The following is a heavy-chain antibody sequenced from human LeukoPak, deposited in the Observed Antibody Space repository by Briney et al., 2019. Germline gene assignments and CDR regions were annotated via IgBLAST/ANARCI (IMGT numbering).Heavy chain of an antibody. D-gene: IGHD6-13*01. CDR3: ARPRIAAAGAFDP. CDR2: INPNSGGT. V-gene: IGHV1-2*02. J-gene: IGHJ5*02. Sequence: ASVKVSCKASGYTFTGYYMHWVRQAPGQGLEWMGWINPNSGGTNYAQKFQGRVTMTRDTSISTAYMELSRLRSDDTAVYYCARPRIAAAGAFDPWGQGTLVTVSS. CDR1: GYTFTGYY.